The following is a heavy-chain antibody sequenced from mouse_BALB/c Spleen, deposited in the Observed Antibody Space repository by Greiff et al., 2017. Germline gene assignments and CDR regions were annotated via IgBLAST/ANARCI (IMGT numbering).Heavy chain of an antibody. Sequence: EVQLQQSGPELVKPGASMKISCKASGYSFTGYTMNWVKQSHGKNLEWIGLINPYNGGTSYNQKFKGKATLTVDKSSSTAYMELLSLTSEDSAVYYCARGLLYGSSSSYAMDYWGQGTSVTVSS. J-gene: IGHJ4*01. D-gene: IGHD1-1*01. CDR2: INPYNGGT. CDR3: ARGLLYGSSSSYAMDY. CDR1: GYSFTGYT. V-gene: IGHV1-18*01.